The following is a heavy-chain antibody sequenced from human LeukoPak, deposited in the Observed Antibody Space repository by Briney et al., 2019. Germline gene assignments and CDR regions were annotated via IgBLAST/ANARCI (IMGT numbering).Heavy chain of an antibody. CDR3: AREGYSSGSFDP. D-gene: IGHD6-19*01. V-gene: IGHV4-59*01. Sequence: PSETLSLTCTVSGGSISSYYWSWIRQPPGKGLEWIGYIYYSGSTNYNPSLKSRVTISVDTSKNQFSLKLSSVTAADTAVYYCAREGYSSGSFDPWGQGTLVTVSS. J-gene: IGHJ5*02. CDR1: GGSISSYY. CDR2: IYYSGST.